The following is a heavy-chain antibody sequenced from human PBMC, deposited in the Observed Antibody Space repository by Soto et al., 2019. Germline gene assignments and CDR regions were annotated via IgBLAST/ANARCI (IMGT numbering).Heavy chain of an antibody. CDR1: GDTFSSYA. J-gene: IGHJ6*02. CDR2: IIPTFGRT. Sequence: SVKVSCKASGDTFSSYAISWVRQAPGKGLEWMGKIIPTFGRTNYAQKFQGRLTISADDSTSTAYMELSSLLSEDTAVYYCARDQLSSFAMDVWGQGTTVTVSS. D-gene: IGHD3-10*02. V-gene: IGHV1-69*13. CDR3: ARDQLSSFAMDV.